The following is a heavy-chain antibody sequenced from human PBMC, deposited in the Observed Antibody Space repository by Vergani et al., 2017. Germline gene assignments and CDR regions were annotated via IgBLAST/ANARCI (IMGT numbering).Heavy chain of an antibody. V-gene: IGHV3-23*01. CDR2: ISGSGGST. D-gene: IGHD3-3*01. Sequence: EVQLLESGGGLVQPGGSLRLSCAASGFTFSSYAMSWVRQAPGKGLEWVSAISGSGGSTYYADSVKGRFTISRDNSKNTLYLQMNSLRAEDTAVYYCARIRYDFWSGYPGYYFDYWGQGTLVTVSS. J-gene: IGHJ4*02. CDR1: GFTFSSYA. CDR3: ARIRYDFWSGYPGYYFDY.